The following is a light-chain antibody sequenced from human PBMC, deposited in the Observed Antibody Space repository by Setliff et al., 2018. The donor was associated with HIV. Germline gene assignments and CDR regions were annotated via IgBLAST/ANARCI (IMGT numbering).Light chain of an antibody. J-gene: IGLJ1*01. CDR2: GHT. CDR3: QSYDASLSAFV. CDR1: SSNIGGGYD. V-gene: IGLV1-40*01. Sequence: QSVLTQPPSVSGAPGQRVTISCTGSSSNIGGGYDVHWYQQPPGTAPKLLIYGHTNRPSGVPDRFSGYKSGTSASLAITGLQAEDGADYYCQSYDASLSAFVFGTGTKVTVL.